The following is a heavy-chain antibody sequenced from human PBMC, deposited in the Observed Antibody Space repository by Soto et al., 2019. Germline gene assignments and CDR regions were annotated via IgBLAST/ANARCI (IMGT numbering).Heavy chain of an antibody. D-gene: IGHD3-22*01. V-gene: IGHV3-23*01. CDR3: AKDEGITMIVVGGAFDI. CDR2: ISGSGGST. J-gene: IGHJ3*02. Sequence: GGSLRLSCAASGFTFSSYAMSWVRQAPGKGLEWVSAISGSGGSTYYANSVKGRFTISSDNSKNTLYLQMNSLRAEDTAVYYCAKDEGITMIVVGGAFDIWGQGTMVTVSS. CDR1: GFTFSSYA.